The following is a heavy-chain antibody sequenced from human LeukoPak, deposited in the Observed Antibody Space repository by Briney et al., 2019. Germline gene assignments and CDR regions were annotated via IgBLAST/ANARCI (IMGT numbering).Heavy chain of an antibody. Sequence: PSQTLSLTCTVSGGSISSGDYYWSWIRQPPGKGLEWIGYIYYSGSTYYNPSLKSRVTVSVDTSKNQFSLKLSSVTAADTAVYYCARVGTFGGVIVFHYWGQGTLVTVSS. J-gene: IGHJ4*02. D-gene: IGHD3-16*02. V-gene: IGHV4-30-4*01. CDR2: IYYSGST. CDR3: ARVGTFGGVIVFHY. CDR1: GGSISSGDYY.